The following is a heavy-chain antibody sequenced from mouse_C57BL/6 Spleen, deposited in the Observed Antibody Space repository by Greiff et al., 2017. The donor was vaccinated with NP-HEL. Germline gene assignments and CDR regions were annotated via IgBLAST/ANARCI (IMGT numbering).Heavy chain of an antibody. CDR1: GYTFTDQT. V-gene: IGHV1-78*01. CDR2: IYPRGGST. J-gene: IGHJ3*01. CDR3: ADYGNYEFAY. Sequence: VQLQESDAELVKPGASVKISCKVSGYTFTDQTIHWMKQRPEQGLEWIGYIYPRGGSTKYNEKFKGKATLTADKSSSTAYMQLHSLTSEDSSVYFCADYGNYEFAYWGQGTLVTVSA. D-gene: IGHD2-1*01.